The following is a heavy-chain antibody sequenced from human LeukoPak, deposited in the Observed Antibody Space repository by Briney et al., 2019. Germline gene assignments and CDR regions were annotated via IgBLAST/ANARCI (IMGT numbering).Heavy chain of an antibody. CDR3: ARGSGYWGLYYYYYTDV. CDR2: IYYSGST. D-gene: IGHD2-2*03. J-gene: IGHJ6*03. Sequence: PSETLSLTCTVSGYSISSGYYWGWIRQPPGKGLEWIGYIYYSGSTNYNPSLKSRVTISVDTSKNQFSLKLSSVTAADTAVYYCARGSGYWGLYYYYYTDVWGKGTTVTVSS. CDR1: GYSISSGYY. V-gene: IGHV4-61*01.